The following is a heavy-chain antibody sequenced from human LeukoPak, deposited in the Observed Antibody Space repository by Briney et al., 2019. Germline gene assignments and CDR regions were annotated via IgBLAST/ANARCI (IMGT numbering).Heavy chain of an antibody. CDR3: ARVSLLDSSGYYASDFDY. V-gene: IGHV1-2*06. Sequence: ASVKVSCKASGGTFSSYAISWVRQAPGQGLEWMGRINPNSGGTNYAQKFQGRVTMTRDTSISTAYMELSRLRSDDTAVYYCARVSLLDSSGYYASDFDYWGQGTLVTVSS. J-gene: IGHJ4*02. CDR1: GGTFSSYA. CDR2: INPNSGGT. D-gene: IGHD3-22*01.